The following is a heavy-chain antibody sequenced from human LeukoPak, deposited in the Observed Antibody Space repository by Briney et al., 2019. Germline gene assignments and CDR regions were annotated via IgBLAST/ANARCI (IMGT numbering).Heavy chain of an antibody. J-gene: IGHJ4*02. V-gene: IGHV4-59*12. D-gene: IGHD2-15*01. Sequence: SETLSLTCTVSGGSISSYYWSWIRQPPGKGLEWIGYIYYSGSTYYKPSLKSRVTISVDTSKNQFSLKLSSVTAADTAVYYCARVRVGVFDYWGQGTLVTVSS. CDR3: ARVRVGVFDY. CDR2: IYYSGST. CDR1: GGSISSYY.